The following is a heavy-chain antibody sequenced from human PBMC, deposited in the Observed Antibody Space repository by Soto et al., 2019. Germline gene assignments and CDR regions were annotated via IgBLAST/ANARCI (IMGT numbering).Heavy chain of an antibody. Sequence: TLSITCTVSGGSISSDNYYWSWIRQHPGKGLEWIGYIYYSVSTYYNPSFLSRVTISLDTSNNQFSMNLSSVTHAATTVYYVARVGDWNDSYYFDSWGKGTLGTVS. V-gene: IGHV4-31*03. CDR3: ARVGDWNDSYYFDS. CDR1: GGSISSDNYY. CDR2: IYYSVST. J-gene: IGHJ4*02. D-gene: IGHD1-1*01.